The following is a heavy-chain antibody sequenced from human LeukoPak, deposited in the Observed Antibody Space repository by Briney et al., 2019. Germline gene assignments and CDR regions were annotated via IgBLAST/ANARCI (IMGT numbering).Heavy chain of an antibody. Sequence: SETLSLTCTVSGGSIISIYWSWSRHSDGPGLGWVGRIYGSGITAYNTSLTSRGPMSLATSRTQFSLRLTSVHPEAPAGYFCTGLKFYDSTGYSLRDYMDVSGKGTTVSAFS. CDR3: TGLKFYDSTGYSLRDYMDV. J-gene: IGHJ6*03. V-gene: IGHV4-4*07. D-gene: IGHD3-22*01. CDR1: GGSIISIY. CDR2: IYGSGIT.